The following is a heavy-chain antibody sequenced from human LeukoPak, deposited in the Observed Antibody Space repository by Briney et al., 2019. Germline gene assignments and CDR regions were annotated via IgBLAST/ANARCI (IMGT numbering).Heavy chain of an antibody. Sequence: SVKVSCKASGYTFTSYAMHWVRQAPGQGLEWMGGIIPIFGTANYAQKFQGRVTITADESTSTAYMELSNLRSEDTAVYYCAKNRIAALDYYYGMDVWGQGTTVTVSS. CDR2: IIPIFGTA. D-gene: IGHD6-6*01. CDR1: GYTFTSYA. V-gene: IGHV1-69*13. CDR3: AKNRIAALDYYYGMDV. J-gene: IGHJ6*02.